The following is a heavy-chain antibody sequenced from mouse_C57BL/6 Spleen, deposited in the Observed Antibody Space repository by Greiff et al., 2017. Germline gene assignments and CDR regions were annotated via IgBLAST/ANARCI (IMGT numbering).Heavy chain of an antibody. D-gene: IGHD2-1*01. CDR3: AIYGNPSWFAY. CDR1: GFTFSDYG. CDR2: ISSGSSTI. V-gene: IGHV5-17*01. J-gene: IGHJ3*01. Sequence: EVQRVESGGGLVKPGGSLKLSCAASGFTFSDYGMHWVRQAPEKGLEWVAYISSGSSTIYYADTVKGRFTISRDNAKNTLFLQMTSLRSEDTAMYYCAIYGNPSWFAYWGQGTLVTVSA.